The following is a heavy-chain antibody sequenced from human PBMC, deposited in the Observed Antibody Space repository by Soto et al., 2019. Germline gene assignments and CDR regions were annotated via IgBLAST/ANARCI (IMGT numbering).Heavy chain of an antibody. Sequence: SVKVSCKASVGTFKMYEMPCVRKAPGRGIEWMGGCXPIXXKXTXXXNXXGRVKITVDDYAATAYMELSSLRSGDTAVYYCTRSIGSGGVIGGFDYWGQGTRVTVSS. J-gene: IGHJ4*02. CDR1: VGTFKMYE. CDR3: TRSIGSGGVIGGFDY. D-gene: IGHD3-16*02. V-gene: IGHV1-69*13. CDR2: CXPIXXKX.